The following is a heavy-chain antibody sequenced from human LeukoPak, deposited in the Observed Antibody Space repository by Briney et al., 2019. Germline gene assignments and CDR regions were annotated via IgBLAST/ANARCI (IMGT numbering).Heavy chain of an antibody. CDR2: ITWDGGTT. CDR3: ARDRTAEAGNDYYMGV. D-gene: IGHD6-13*01. Sequence: PGGSLRLSCAASGSTFDDYTMHWVRQPPGKGLEWISLITWDGGTTYYADSVRGRFTISRDNSKNSLFLRMSSLRPEDTALYYCARDRTAEAGNDYYMGVWGNGTTVIVSS. CDR1: GSTFDDYT. J-gene: IGHJ6*03. V-gene: IGHV3-43*01.